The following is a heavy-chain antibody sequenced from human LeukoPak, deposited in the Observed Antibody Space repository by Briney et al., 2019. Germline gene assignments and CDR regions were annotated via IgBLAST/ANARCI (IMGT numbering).Heavy chain of an antibody. V-gene: IGHV4-39*01. CDR3: ARHTGFWSFLDY. J-gene: IGHJ4*02. CDR2: TYYSRST. Sequence: SETLSLTCTVSGGSISSSSYYWVWIRQPPGNGLEWIGSTYYSRSTYYNPSLKSRVTISVDTSKNQFSLKLSSVTAADTAVYYCARHTGFWSFLDYWGQGTLVTVSS. CDR1: GGSISSSSYY. D-gene: IGHD2-8*02.